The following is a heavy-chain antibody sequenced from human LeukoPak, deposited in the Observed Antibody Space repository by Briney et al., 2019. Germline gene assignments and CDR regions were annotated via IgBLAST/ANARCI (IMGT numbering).Heavy chain of an antibody. V-gene: IGHV3-23*01. CDR2: ISDSGGTT. CDR1: GITLSNYG. D-gene: IGHD3-22*01. Sequence: QSGGPLRLSCAVSGITLSNYGMSWVRQAPGKGLQWVAGISDSGGTTKYADSVKGRFTISRDNPRNTLYLQMSSLRPEDTAVYFCAKRGVVIRVILVGFRKQANYFDSWGQGVLVTVSS. CDR3: AKRGVVIRVILVGFRKQANYFDS. J-gene: IGHJ4*02.